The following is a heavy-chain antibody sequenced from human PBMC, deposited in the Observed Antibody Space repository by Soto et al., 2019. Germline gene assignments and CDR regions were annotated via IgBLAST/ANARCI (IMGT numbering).Heavy chain of an antibody. CDR2: INVGYGNT. D-gene: IGHD3-16*01. J-gene: IGHJ4*02. CDR1: GYTFTDYA. Sequence: GASVKVSCKPSGYTFTDYAMHWVRQAPGQSLEWMGGINVGYGNTNYAQKFQGRVTITADESTSTAYMELSSLRSEDTAVYYCARFPRFWGEGTLVTVSS. V-gene: IGHV1-3*01. CDR3: ARFPRF.